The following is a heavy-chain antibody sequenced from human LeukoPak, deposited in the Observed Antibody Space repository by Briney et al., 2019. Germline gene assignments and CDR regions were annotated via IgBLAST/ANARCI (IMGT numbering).Heavy chain of an antibody. D-gene: IGHD4-11*01. CDR3: ARRVAVGNYFDP. V-gene: IGHV4-59*08. CDR2: FYYSGST. Sequence: SETLSLTCTFSGGSIRTSYSSWIRRPPGKGLEGIGYFYYSGSTNYNPFLKSRVTISLNTSKKQFSLRLRSVTAADTAVYYCARRVAVGNYFDPWGQGTLVTVSA. CDR1: GGSIRTSY. J-gene: IGHJ5*02.